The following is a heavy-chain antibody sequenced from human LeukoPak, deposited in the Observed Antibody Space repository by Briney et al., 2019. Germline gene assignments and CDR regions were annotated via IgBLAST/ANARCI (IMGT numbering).Heavy chain of an antibody. CDR1: GGSISSGGYS. CDR2: IYYSGST. CDR3: ARDSGGNGYLSFDP. J-gene: IGHJ5*02. V-gene: IGHV4-61*08. Sequence: PSETLSLTCAVSGGSISSGGYSWSWIRQPPGKGLEWIGYIYYSGSTNYNPSLKSRVSISVDTSKNQFSLKLSSVTAADTAMYYCARDSGGNGYLSFDPWGQGTLVTVSS. D-gene: IGHD3-3*01.